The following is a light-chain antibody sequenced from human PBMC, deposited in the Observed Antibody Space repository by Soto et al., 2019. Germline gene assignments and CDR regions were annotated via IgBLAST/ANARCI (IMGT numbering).Light chain of an antibody. CDR2: AAS. CDR3: QQLKSYPQT. CDR1: QGISSY. V-gene: IGKV1-9*01. J-gene: IGKJ4*01. Sequence: DIQLTQSPSFLSASVGDRVTITCRTSQGISSYLAWYQQKPGKAPKLLIYAASTLQSGVPSRFSGSVSGPECTLTLSSLQPEDFATYYCQQLKSYPQTFGGGTKVEIK.